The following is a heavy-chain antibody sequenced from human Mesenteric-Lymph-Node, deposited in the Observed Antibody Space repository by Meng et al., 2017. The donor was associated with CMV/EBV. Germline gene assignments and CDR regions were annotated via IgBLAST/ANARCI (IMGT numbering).Heavy chain of an antibody. Sequence: ASVKVSCKASGYTFTGYYMHWVRQAPGQGLEWMGWINPNSGGTNYAQKFQGRVTMTRDTSISTAYMELSSLRSEDTAVYYCARDLSYYYGMDVWGQGTTVTVSS. CDR1: GYTFTGYY. J-gene: IGHJ6*02. CDR2: INPNSGGT. CDR3: ARDLSYYYGMDV. V-gene: IGHV1-2*02.